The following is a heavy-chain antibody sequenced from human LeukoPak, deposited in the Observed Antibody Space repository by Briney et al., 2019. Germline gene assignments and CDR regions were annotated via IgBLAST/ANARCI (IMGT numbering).Heavy chain of an antibody. CDR2: FDPEDGET. J-gene: IGHJ4*02. D-gene: IGHD3-10*01. CDR3: ATRLWFGELLGGDY. CDR1: GYALTELS. Sequence: ASVKVSCKVSGYALTELSMHWVRQAPGKGLEWMGGFDPEDGETIYAQKFQGRVTMTEDTSTDTAYMELSSLRSEDTAVYYCATRLWFGELLGGDYWGQGTLVTVSS. V-gene: IGHV1-24*01.